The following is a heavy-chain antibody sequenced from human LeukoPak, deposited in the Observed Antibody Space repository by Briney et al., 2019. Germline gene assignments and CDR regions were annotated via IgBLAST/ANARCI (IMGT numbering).Heavy chain of an antibody. J-gene: IGHJ6*04. V-gene: IGHV3-23*01. CDR3: AELGITMIGGV. CDR2: ISDTGNT. Sequence: GGSLRLSCAASGLTLSSYAMSWVRQAPGKGLEWVSAISDTGNTYHADSVKGRFTISRDSSKNTLYLQMNSLRAENTAVYYCAELGITMIGGVWGKGTTVTISS. D-gene: IGHD3-10*02. CDR1: GLTLSSYA.